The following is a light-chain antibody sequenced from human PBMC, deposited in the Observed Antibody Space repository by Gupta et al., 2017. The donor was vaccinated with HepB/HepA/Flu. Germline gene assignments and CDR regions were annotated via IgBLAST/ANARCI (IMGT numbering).Light chain of an antibody. Sequence: EIVLTQTPATLSLSPGERATLSCRASQSVSIYLAWYHQKPGQAPRLLIYDANNRATGIPARCSGSGSGTDFTITIISLEPEDFAVYYCQQRTNWPLTFGGGTKVEIK. CDR3: QQRTNWPLT. CDR2: DAN. CDR1: QSVSIY. J-gene: IGKJ4*02. V-gene: IGKV3-11*01.